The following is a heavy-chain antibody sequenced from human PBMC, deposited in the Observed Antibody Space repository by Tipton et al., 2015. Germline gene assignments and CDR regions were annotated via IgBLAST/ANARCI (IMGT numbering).Heavy chain of an antibody. V-gene: IGHV3-9*01. Sequence: SLRLSCAASGFTFGDYAMVWVRQAPGKGLEWVSGINWNGNKIVYADSVKGRFTISRDNSQNTLFLQMNSLRTDDTAVYYCASSMSVAGTGDSWGQGTLVTVSS. CDR3: ASSMSVAGTGDS. CDR2: INWNGNKI. CDR1: GFTFGDYA. D-gene: IGHD6-19*01. J-gene: IGHJ4*02.